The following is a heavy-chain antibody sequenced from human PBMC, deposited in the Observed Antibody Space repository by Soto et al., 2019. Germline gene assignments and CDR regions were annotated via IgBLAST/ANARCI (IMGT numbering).Heavy chain of an antibody. CDR1: EFTLRNHW. D-gene: IGHD6-6*01. V-gene: IGHV3-7*01. J-gene: IGHJ3*02. CDR2: ISPDGGTK. CDR3: ARVEFSSNYDVLDM. Sequence: EVQLVASGGGLVQPGGSLSPPCLASEFTLRNHWMDWVGQAQGKGLEGVGNISPDGGTKYYVDSMKGRFTISRDNAKNSLYLEINTLRVEDTDVYYCARVEFSSNYDVLDMWGQGTVVTVSS.